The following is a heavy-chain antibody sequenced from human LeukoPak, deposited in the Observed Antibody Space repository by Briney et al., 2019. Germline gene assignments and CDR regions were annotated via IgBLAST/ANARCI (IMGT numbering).Heavy chain of an antibody. V-gene: IGHV4-39*07. CDR2: IYYSGST. Sequence: SETLSLTCTVSGGSISSSSYYWGWIRQPPGKGLEWIGSIYYSGSTYYNPSLKSRVTISVDTSKNQFSLKLSSVTAADTAVYYCARTYYYYGMDVWGQGTTVTASS. J-gene: IGHJ6*02. CDR3: ARTYYYYGMDV. CDR1: GGSISSSSYY.